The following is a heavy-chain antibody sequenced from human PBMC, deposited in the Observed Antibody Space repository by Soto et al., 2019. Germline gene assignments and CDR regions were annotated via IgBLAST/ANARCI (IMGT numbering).Heavy chain of an antibody. CDR3: ARLGSIAAAGTPDS. CDR1: GFTFSDYY. V-gene: IGHV3-11*01. CDR2: ASGSGGVK. J-gene: IGHJ4*02. D-gene: IGHD6-13*01. Sequence: GSLILSCAASGFTFSDYYMSWFRQAPEKGLEWVSYASGSGGVKLYADSVKVRFTISRDNAMNSLYLQLNSLRADDTAVHYCARLGSIAAAGTPDSWGQRTLVPVSA.